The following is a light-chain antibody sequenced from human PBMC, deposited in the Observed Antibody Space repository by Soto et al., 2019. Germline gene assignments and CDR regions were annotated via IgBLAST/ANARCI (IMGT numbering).Light chain of an antibody. J-gene: IGKJ4*01. V-gene: IGKV3-20*01. CDR2: HAS. CDR3: QQYGSSIT. Sequence: EIVLTQSPGTLSLSPGERASLSCRASQTVNSSYLAWYQWKPGQAPRLLIYHASSRATVIPARFRGSGSWADFTPTISSLEHEDFEVYYCQQYGSSITVGGGTKVDIK. CDR1: QTVNSSY.